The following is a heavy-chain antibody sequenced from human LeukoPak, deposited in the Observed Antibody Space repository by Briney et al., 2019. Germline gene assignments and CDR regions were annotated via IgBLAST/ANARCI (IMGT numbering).Heavy chain of an antibody. Sequence: PGGSLRLSCAASGFTVSSNYMSWVRQAPGKGLEWVSVIYSGGSTYYADSVKGRFTISRDNSKNTLYLQMNSLRAEDTAVYYCARSAYYYDSSGFYYFDYWGRGTLVTVSS. CDR3: ARSAYYYDSSGFYYFDY. D-gene: IGHD3-22*01. CDR2: IYSGGST. CDR1: GFTVSSNY. V-gene: IGHV3-53*01. J-gene: IGHJ4*02.